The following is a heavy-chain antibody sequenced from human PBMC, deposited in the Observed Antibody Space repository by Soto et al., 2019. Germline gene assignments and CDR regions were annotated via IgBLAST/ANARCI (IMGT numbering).Heavy chain of an antibody. V-gene: IGHV4-34*01. J-gene: IGHJ3*02. Sequence: QVQLQQWGAGLLKPSETLSLTCAVYGGSFSSYYWSWIRQPPGKGLEWIGESNQSRGTNYSPSLKSRVTLSVDTSKNQFSLKLSFVTAADTAVYYCARGLGLLYPDAFDIWGQGTKVTVSS. CDR2: SNQSRGT. D-gene: IGHD2-8*01. CDR1: GGSFSSYY. CDR3: ARGLGLLYPDAFDI.